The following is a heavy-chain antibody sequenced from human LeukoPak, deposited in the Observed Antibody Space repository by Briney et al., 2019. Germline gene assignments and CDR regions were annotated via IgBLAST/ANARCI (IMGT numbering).Heavy chain of an antibody. D-gene: IGHD3-10*01. CDR3: AKSNGYGLVDI. CDR2: IFYSGST. V-gene: IGHV4-39*07. J-gene: IGHJ3*02. Sequence: SETLSLTCTVSGGSISSYYWGWIRQPPGKGLEWIGNIFYSGSTYYSPSLKSRATISLDTSRNQFSLKLTSVTAADTAVYYCAKSNGYGLVDIWGQGTMVTVSS. CDR1: GGSISSYY.